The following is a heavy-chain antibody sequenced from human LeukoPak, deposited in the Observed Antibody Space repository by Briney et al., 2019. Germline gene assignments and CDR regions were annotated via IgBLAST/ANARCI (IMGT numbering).Heavy chain of an antibody. Sequence: GGSLRLSCAASGFTFSSYAMHWVRQAPGKGLEWVAVISYDGSNKYYADSVKGRFTISRDNSKNTLYLQMNSLRAEDTAVYYCAREPRGSGRYSYGHRGFYFDYWGREPWSPSPQ. CDR2: ISYDGSNK. CDR1: GFTFSSYA. V-gene: IGHV3-30-3*01. D-gene: IGHD5-18*01. J-gene: IGHJ4*02. CDR3: AREPRGSGRYSYGHRGFYFDY.